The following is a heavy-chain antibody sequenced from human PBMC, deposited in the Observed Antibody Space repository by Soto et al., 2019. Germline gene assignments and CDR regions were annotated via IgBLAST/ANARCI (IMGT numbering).Heavy chain of an antibody. CDR2: ISAYNGNT. CDR1: GYTFTNFG. Sequence: ASVKVSCKASGYTFTNFGISWVRQAPGQGLEWMGWISAYNGNTNYAQNFQGRVTMTRDTSTSTVYMELSSLRSEDTAVYYCARPIYCSSTSCYLPPFDYWGQGTLVTVSS. J-gene: IGHJ4*02. CDR3: ARPIYCSSTSCYLPPFDY. V-gene: IGHV1-18*01. D-gene: IGHD2-2*01.